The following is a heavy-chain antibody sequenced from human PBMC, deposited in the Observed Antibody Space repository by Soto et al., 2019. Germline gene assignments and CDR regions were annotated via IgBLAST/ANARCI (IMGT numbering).Heavy chain of an antibody. CDR1: GGSFSGYY. CDR3: VRALELVRAHKALDY. Sequence: QVQLQQWGAGLLKPSETLSLTCAVYGGSFSGYYWTWIRQPPGKGLEWIGEINHSGSTNYTPSLKSRVTISVDTFTTQVPLKLSSVTAAGTAMYYCVRALELVRAHKALDYWGQGTLVTISS. D-gene: IGHD1-26*01. J-gene: IGHJ4*02. CDR2: INHSGST. V-gene: IGHV4-34*01.